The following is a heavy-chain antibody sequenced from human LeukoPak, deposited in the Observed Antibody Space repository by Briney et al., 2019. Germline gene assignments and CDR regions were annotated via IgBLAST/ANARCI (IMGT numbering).Heavy chain of an antibody. CDR3: AKGSSAVGGGLHADY. CDR1: GFTFSSYV. V-gene: IGHV3-23*01. Sequence: GGSLRLSCASSGFTFSSYVMTWVRQAPGKGLEWVSGISGTGDSTYYADSVKGRFTISRDNSKNTIYLQMNSLRVEDTAAYYCAKGSSAVGGGLHADYWGQGTLVTVSS. D-gene: IGHD6-13*01. CDR2: ISGTGDST. J-gene: IGHJ4*02.